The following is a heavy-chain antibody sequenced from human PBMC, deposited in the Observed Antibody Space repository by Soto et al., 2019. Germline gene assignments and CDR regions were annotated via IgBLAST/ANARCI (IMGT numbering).Heavy chain of an antibody. J-gene: IGHJ6*02. CDR1: GYSFTSYW. CDR3: ARHSPYCSSTSCSPGDYYYGMDV. D-gene: IGHD2-2*01. V-gene: IGHV5-51*01. CDR2: IYPGDSDT. Sequence: GESLKISCKGSGYSFTSYWIGWVRQMPGKGLEWMGIIYPGDSDTRYSPSFQGQVTISADKSISTAYLQWSSLKASDTAMYYCARHSPYCSSTSCSPGDYYYGMDVWGQGTTVTVSS.